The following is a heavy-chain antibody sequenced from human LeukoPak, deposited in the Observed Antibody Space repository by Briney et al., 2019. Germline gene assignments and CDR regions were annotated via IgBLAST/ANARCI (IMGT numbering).Heavy chain of an antibody. CDR3: ARGRASPYYHFDY. Sequence: PGGSLRLSCAASGFTFSSSEMNWVRQAPGKGLEWVSYISSSGSTIYYADSVKGRFTISRDNAKNSLYLQMNSLRAEDTAVYYCARGRASPYYHFDYWGQGTLVTVSS. J-gene: IGHJ4*02. CDR1: GFTFSSSE. CDR2: ISSSGSTI. D-gene: IGHD3-10*01. V-gene: IGHV3-48*03.